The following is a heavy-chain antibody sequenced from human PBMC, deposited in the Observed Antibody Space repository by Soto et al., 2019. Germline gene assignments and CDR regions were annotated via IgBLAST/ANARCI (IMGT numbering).Heavy chain of an antibody. J-gene: IGHJ3*02. CDR1: GYTFTSYY. V-gene: IGHV1-46*01. CDR3: ARDTEGSGSYYKWSNAFDI. D-gene: IGHD3-10*01. CDR2: INPSGGST. Sequence: QVQLVQSGAEVKKPGASVKVSCKASGYTFTSYYMHWVRQAPGQGLEWMGIINPSGGSTSYAQKFQGRVTMTRDTSTSTVYMELSSLRSEDTAVYYCARDTEGSGSYYKWSNAFDIWGQGTMVTVAS.